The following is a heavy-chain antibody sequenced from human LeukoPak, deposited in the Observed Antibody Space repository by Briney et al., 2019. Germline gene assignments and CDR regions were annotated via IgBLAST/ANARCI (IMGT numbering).Heavy chain of an antibody. V-gene: IGHV4-34*01. CDR2: INHSGST. Sequence: PSETLSLTCGVYGGSFSGYYWPWIRQPPGKGLEWIGEINHSGSTNYNPSLKSRVTISVDTSKNQFSLKLSSVTAADTAVYYCARGGGSSSWSFDHWGQGTLVTVSS. D-gene: IGHD6-13*01. CDR3: ARGGGSSSWSFDH. J-gene: IGHJ4*02. CDR1: GGSFSGYY.